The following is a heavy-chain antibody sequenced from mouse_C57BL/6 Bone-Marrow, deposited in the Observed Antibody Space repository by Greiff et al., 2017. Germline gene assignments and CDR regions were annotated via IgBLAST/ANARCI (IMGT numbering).Heavy chain of an antibody. CDR2: ISRGGDYI. D-gene: IGHD4-1*02. V-gene: IGHV5-9-1*02. J-gene: IGHJ1*03. CDR3: TRDQLLSDV. CDR1: GFTFSSYA. Sequence: EVKVVESGEGLVKPGGSLKLSCEASGFTFSSYAMSWVRQTPEQRLEWVAYISRGGDYIYYADTVKGRFTLSRDKARNTLYLQMSSLKSEDTAMYYCTRDQLLSDVWGTGTTVTVSS.